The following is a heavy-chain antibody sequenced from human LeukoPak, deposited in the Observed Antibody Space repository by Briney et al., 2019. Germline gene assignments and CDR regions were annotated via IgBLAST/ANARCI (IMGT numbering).Heavy chain of an antibody. Sequence: ASVKVSCKVSGYTLTELSMHWVRLAPGKGLEWMGGFDPEDGETIYAQKFQGRVTMTEDTSTDTAYMELSSLRSEDTAVYYCATDLAYQGIVGPKASRWGQGTLVTVSS. V-gene: IGHV1-24*01. CDR1: GYTLTELS. J-gene: IGHJ4*02. CDR3: ATDLAYQGIVGPKASR. D-gene: IGHD1-26*01. CDR2: FDPEDGET.